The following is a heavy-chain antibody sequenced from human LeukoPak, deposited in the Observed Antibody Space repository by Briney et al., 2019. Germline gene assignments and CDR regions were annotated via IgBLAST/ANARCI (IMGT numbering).Heavy chain of an antibody. V-gene: IGHV4-59*08. CDR2: ICSGGRT. CDR3: ARHQNAGTYPLDY. D-gene: IGHD3-10*01. CDR1: GGSITDYC. J-gene: IGHJ4*02. Sequence: SETLPLTCTVSGGSITDYCWRWIRQPPGGGLEWIAFICSGGRTMSNPSLKSRTTMSLDTSRSQFSLKVTSVTAADTAFYYCARHQNAGTYPLDYWGQGTLVTVSS.